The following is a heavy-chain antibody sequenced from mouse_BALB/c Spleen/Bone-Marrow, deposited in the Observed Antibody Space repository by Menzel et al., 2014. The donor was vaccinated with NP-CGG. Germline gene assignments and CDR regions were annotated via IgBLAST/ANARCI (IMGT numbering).Heavy chain of an antibody. CDR3: ARDRYYGNGRIFEY. CDR2: INSNGGST. D-gene: IGHD1-1*01. J-gene: IGHJ2*01. V-gene: IGHV5-6-3*01. Sequence: EVKLVESGGGLVQPGGSLKLSCAASGFTFSSYGMSWVRQTPDKRLELVATINSNGGSTYYPDSVKGRFTISRDNAKNTLYRQMSRQESQDTAMYYFARDRYYGNGRIFEYWGRGIPLTVSS. CDR1: GFTFSSYG.